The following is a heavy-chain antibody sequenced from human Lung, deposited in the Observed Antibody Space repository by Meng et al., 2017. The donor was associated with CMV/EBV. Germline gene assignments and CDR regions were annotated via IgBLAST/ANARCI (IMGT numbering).Heavy chain of an antibody. CDR2: IIPFLGVA. Sequence: SSVXVSCKASRGRFGNYGISWARQAPGQGLEWMGGIIPFLGVASYAPKFKGRFTITTDKTTGTVYMDLSSLRSENTAVYYCATETVARGDYWGQGTMVTVSS. J-gene: IGHJ4*02. D-gene: IGHD3-10*01. CDR1: RGRFGNYG. V-gene: IGHV1-69*10. CDR3: ATETVARGDY.